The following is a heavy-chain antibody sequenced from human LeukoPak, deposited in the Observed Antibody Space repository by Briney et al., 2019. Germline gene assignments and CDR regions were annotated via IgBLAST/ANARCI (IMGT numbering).Heavy chain of an antibody. J-gene: IGHJ4*02. Sequence: KPSETLSLTCTVSGGSISSRSYYWGWIRQPPGKGLEWIGSIYYSGTTYYNPSLKSRVTISVDTSKNQFSLKLSSVTAADTAVYYCARHVGYYYDSSGYYYGGYYFDYWGQGTLVTVSS. CDR3: ARHVGYYYDSSGYYYGGYYFDY. V-gene: IGHV4-39*01. D-gene: IGHD3-22*01. CDR1: GGSISSRSYY. CDR2: IYYSGTT.